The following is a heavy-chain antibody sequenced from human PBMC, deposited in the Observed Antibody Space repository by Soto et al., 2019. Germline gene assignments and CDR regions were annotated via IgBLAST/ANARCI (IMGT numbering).Heavy chain of an antibody. J-gene: IGHJ6*02. CDR2: ISAYNGNT. CDR3: ARVVATVAGPYGMDV. V-gene: IGHV1-18*01. D-gene: IGHD6-19*01. Sequence: ASVKVSCKASGYTFTSYVISWVRQAPGQGLEWMGWISAYNGNTNFAQKLQGRVTMTTDTSTSTAYMELRSLRSDDTAVYYCARVVATVAGPYGMDVWGQGTLVTVSS. CDR1: GYTFTSYV.